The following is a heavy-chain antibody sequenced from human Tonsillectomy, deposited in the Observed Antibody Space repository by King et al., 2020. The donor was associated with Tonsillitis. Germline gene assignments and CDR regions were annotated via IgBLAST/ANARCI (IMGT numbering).Heavy chain of an antibody. CDR2: IWYDGSDK. CDR3: ARESRNCSGSTCFLFFDS. V-gene: IGHV3-33*01. Sequence: VQLVESGGGVVQPGRSLRLSCAASGFTFSFYGLHWVRQAPGKGLEWVAVIWYDGSDKYYADSVKGRFTISRDNSKNTLFLQMNSLSADDTAVYYCARESRNCSGSTCFLFFDSWGQGTLVTVSS. J-gene: IGHJ4*02. CDR1: GFTFSFYG. D-gene: IGHD2-15*01.